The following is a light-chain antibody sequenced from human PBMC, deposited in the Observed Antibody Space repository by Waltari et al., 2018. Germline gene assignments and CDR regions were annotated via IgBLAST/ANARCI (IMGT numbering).Light chain of an antibody. J-gene: IGLJ3*02. CDR1: SSDIGRYDI. CDR3: CSYAGNYIWV. CDR2: DVS. V-gene: IGLV2-23*02. Sequence: QSALTQPASVSGSPGQSVTISCTGASSDIGRYDIVSWYQQHPGNAPQLIIFDVSKRPSGVSDRFSGSKSGDTASLTISGLQFEDEADYYCCSYAGNYIWVFGGGTRLTVL.